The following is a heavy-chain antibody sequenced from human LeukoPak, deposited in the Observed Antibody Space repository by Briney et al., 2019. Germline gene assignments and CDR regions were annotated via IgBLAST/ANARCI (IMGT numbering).Heavy chain of an antibody. D-gene: IGHD2-15*01. Sequence: GGSLRLSCAASGFTFSSYWMSWVRQAPGKGLEWVANIKQDGSEKYYVDSVKGRFTISRGNAKNSLYLQMNSLRAEDTAVYYCARGYCSGGSCYLGSAFDIWGQGTMVTVSS. CDR1: GFTFSSYW. V-gene: IGHV3-7*04. J-gene: IGHJ3*02. CDR2: IKQDGSEK. CDR3: ARGYCSGGSCYLGSAFDI.